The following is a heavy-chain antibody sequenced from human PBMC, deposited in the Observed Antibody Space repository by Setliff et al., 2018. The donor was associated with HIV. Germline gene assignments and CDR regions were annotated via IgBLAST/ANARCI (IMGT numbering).Heavy chain of an antibody. Sequence: PGGSLRLSCAASGFTFGDYGMTWVRQAPGKGLEWVSGTNWNGGSTGYADSVKGRFTISRDNAKNSLFLQMNSLRAEDTALYYCARAPGYYDSSGYYFGYYYYYMDVWGKGTTVTVSS. CDR2: TNWNGGST. CDR3: ARAPGYYDSSGYYFGYYYYYMDV. D-gene: IGHD3-22*01. CDR1: GFTFGDYG. V-gene: IGHV3-20*04. J-gene: IGHJ6*03.